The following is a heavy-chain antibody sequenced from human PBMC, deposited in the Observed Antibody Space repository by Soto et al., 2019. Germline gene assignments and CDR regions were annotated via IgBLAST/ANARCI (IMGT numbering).Heavy chain of an antibody. CDR2: ISYDGSNK. CDR3: AKDHAIFGVVIRSTYGMDV. Sequence: GGSLRLSCAASGFTFSSYGMHWVRQAPGKGLEWVAVISYDGSNKYYADSVKGRFTISRDNSKNTLYLQMNSLRAEDTAVYYCAKDHAIFGVVIRSTYGMDVWGQGTTVTVSS. CDR1: GFTFSSYG. V-gene: IGHV3-30*18. D-gene: IGHD3-3*01. J-gene: IGHJ6*02.